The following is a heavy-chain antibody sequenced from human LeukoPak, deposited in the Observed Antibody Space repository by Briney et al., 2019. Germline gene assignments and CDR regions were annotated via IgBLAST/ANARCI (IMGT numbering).Heavy chain of an antibody. V-gene: IGHV1-2*04. D-gene: IGHD6-13*01. CDR3: ARGLFDTASPGKQGVLY. CDR1: GGTFHSYT. Sequence: ASVKVSCKASGGTFHSYTINWVRQAPGQGLEWMGWINPNSGGTNYAQKFQGWVTMTRDTSISTAYMELNLRSDDTAVYYCARGLFDTASPGKQGVLYWGQGTLVTVSS. J-gene: IGHJ4*02. CDR2: INPNSGGT.